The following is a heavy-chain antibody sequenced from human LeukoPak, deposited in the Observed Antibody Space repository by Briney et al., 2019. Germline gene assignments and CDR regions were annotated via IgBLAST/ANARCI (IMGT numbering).Heavy chain of an antibody. V-gene: IGHV4-59*01. CDR2: IYYDGST. CDR3: ARYTAMVPFDY. D-gene: IGHD5-18*01. Sequence: WIVYIYYDGSTNSTPSLKSRVTISVDTSKNQFSLKLRSVTAADTAVYYCARYTAMVPFDYWGQGTLVTVSS. J-gene: IGHJ4*02.